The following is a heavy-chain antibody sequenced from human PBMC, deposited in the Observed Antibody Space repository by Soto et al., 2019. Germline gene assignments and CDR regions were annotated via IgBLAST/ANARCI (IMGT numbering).Heavy chain of an antibody. D-gene: IGHD2-2*01. Sequence: SETLSLTCAVYGGSFSGYYWSWIRQPPGKGLEWIGEINHSGSTNYNPSLKSRVTISVDTSKNQFSLKLSSVTAADAAVYYCARSARYCSSTSCYLYYYYGMDVWGQGTTVTVAS. CDR3: ARSARYCSSTSCYLYYYYGMDV. CDR2: INHSGST. J-gene: IGHJ6*02. V-gene: IGHV4-34*01. CDR1: GGSFSGYY.